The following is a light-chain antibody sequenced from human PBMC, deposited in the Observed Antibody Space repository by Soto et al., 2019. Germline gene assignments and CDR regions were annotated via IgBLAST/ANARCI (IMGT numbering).Light chain of an antibody. CDR1: QSVSSY. CDR3: QHRGDWST. CDR2: DAS. Sequence: ILLTQSPSTLALSPGERATLSCRASQSVSSYLAWYQQKPGQAPRLLIYDASNRATGIPARLSGSGSGTDFTLTISRLEPEDFAVYYCQHRGDWSTFGQGTRLEIK. J-gene: IGKJ5*01. V-gene: IGKV3-11*01.